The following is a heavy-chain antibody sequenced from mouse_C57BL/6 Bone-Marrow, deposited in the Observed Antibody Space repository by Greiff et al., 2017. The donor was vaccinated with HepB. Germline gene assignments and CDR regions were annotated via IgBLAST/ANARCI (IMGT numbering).Heavy chain of an antibody. V-gene: IGHV1-18*01. J-gene: IGHJ4*01. Sequence: VQLQQSGPELVKPGASVKIPCKASGYTFTDYNMDWVKQSHGKSLEWIGDINPNNGGTIYNQKFKGKATLTVDKSSSTAYMELRSLTSEDTAVYYCARSKTAQANYYAMDYWGQGTSVTVSS. CDR2: INPNNGGT. D-gene: IGHD3-2*02. CDR1: GYTFTDYN. CDR3: ARSKTAQANYYAMDY.